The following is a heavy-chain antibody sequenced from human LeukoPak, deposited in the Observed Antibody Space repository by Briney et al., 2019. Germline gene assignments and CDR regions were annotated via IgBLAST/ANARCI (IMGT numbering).Heavy chain of an antibody. V-gene: IGHV3-66*01. J-gene: IGHJ3*01. CDR3: ARELRYDNSDSGAF. CDR1: GFTFSSYA. CDR2: IYNGART. D-gene: IGHD3-22*01. Sequence: GGSLRLSCAASGFTFSSYAMSWFRQAPGKGLEWVSLIYNGARTYYADSVKGRFTISRDNSKNTLYLQMNSLRAEDTAVYYCARELRYDNSDSGAFWGQGTVVTVSS.